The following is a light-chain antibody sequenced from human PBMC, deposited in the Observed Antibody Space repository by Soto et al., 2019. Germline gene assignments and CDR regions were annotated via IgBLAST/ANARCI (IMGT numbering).Light chain of an antibody. J-gene: IGKJ2*02. CDR2: GAS. Sequence: NELTKSPGTLSLSPGERATLSCRASRSVTSNFVAWYQQKPGQATRLLVYGASTRAIDIPERFSGSGSGTDVSLTINRLEPEDFAVYFCQQYGSSPRWTFGQGTKVEIK. V-gene: IGKV3-20*01. CDR3: QQYGSSPRWT. CDR1: RSVTSNF.